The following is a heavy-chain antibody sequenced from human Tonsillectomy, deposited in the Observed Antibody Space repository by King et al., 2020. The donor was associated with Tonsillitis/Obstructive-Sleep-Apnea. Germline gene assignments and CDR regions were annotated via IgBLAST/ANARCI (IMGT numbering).Heavy chain of an antibody. V-gene: IGHV3-7*04. CDR3: AREYCSGDSCYRYFQH. Sequence: VQLVESGGGLVQPGGSLRLSCAASGFTFSSYWMSWVRQAPGKGLEWVANIKQGGCERYYVVSVKGRFTISRDDAKNSLYLQMNSLRAEDTAVYHCAREYCSGDSCYRYFQHWGQGTLVTVSS. D-gene: IGHD2-15*01. CDR2: IKQGGCER. CDR1: GFTFSSYW. J-gene: IGHJ1*01.